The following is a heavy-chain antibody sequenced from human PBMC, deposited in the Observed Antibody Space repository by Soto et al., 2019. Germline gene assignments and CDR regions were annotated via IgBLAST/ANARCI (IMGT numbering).Heavy chain of an antibody. Sequence: QVQLVESGGGVVQPGKSLRLSCAASGFSFSSYGMHWVRQAPGKGLEWVAVIWYDGSNEDYADSVKGRFAISRDNSKNTLYLQMNSLRADDTAVHYCARDRDYYDNSGYALDIWGQGTVVTVSS. CDR3: ARDRDYYDNSGYALDI. J-gene: IGHJ3*02. V-gene: IGHV3-33*01. CDR1: GFSFSSYG. D-gene: IGHD3-22*01. CDR2: IWYDGSNE.